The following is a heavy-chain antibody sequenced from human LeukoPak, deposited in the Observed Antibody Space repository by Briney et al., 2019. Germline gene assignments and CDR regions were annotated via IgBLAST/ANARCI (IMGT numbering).Heavy chain of an antibody. Sequence: SETLSLTCAVSGYSISSGYYWGWLRQPPGKRLEWIGRIYHSGSTYYNPSLKSRVTISVDTSKNQFSLKLSSVTAADTAVYYCAVIINWFDPWGQGTLVTVSS. CDR3: AVIINWFDP. D-gene: IGHD3-10*01. J-gene: IGHJ5*02. CDR2: IYHSGST. CDR1: GYSISSGYY. V-gene: IGHV4-38-2*01.